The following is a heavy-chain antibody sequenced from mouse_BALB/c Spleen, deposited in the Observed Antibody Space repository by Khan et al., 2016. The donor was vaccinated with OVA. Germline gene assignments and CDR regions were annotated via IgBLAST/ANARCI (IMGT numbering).Heavy chain of an antibody. CDR1: GYSFSTYY. CDR3: ARHSSTSWFAY. D-gene: IGHD1-1*01. J-gene: IGHJ3*01. CDR2: IDPSNGGA. Sequence: IQLVQSGPELMKPGASVKISCKASGYSFSTYYIHWVTRSHGKTLEWIGYIDPSNGGATYNQKFKGKATLTVDKSSSTAYMHLTSLTSEDSAVYYCARHSSTSWFAYWGQGTLVTVSA. V-gene: IGHV1S135*01.